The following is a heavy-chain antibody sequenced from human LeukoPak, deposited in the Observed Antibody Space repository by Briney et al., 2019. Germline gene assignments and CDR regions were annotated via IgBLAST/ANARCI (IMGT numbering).Heavy chain of an antibody. CDR1: GGSISSYY. CDR3: ARDRRTSSTPNDAFDI. CDR2: IYYSGST. D-gene: IGHD6-13*01. Sequence: SETLSLTCTVSGGSISSYYWSWLRQPPEEGLEWIGYIYYSGSTNHNPSLESRVTISVDTSKNKFSLKLSSVTAADTAVYYCARDRRTSSTPNDAFDIWGQGTMVTVSS. J-gene: IGHJ3*02. V-gene: IGHV4-59*01.